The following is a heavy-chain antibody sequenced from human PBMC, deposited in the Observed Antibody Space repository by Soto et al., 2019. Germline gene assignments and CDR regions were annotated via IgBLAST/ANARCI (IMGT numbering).Heavy chain of an antibody. J-gene: IGHJ4*02. Sequence: EVQLVESGGGLVQPGGSLRLSCAASGFTFSSYEMNWVRQAPGKGLEWVSYISSSGSTIYYADSVKGRFTISRDNAKNSLYLQMNSLRAVDTAVYYCARGHYSGSYLDYWGQGTLVTVSS. D-gene: IGHD1-26*01. CDR2: ISSSGSTI. V-gene: IGHV3-48*03. CDR1: GFTFSSYE. CDR3: ARGHYSGSYLDY.